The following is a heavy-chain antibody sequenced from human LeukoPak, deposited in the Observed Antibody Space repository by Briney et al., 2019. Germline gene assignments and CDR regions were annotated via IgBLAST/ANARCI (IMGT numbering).Heavy chain of an antibody. CDR3: ARMEMDPAMVTNYFDY. CDR2: IHPSGGGT. CDR1: GYTFTSNY. D-gene: IGHD5-18*01. J-gene: IGHJ4*02. Sequence: ASVKVSCKASGYTFTSNYIHWVRQAPGQGLEWMGVIHPSGGGTNYAPKFQGRVTMTRDTSTTTVFMQLSSLTSEDTAIYYCARMEMDPAMVTNYFDYWGQGTLVTVSS. V-gene: IGHV1-46*01.